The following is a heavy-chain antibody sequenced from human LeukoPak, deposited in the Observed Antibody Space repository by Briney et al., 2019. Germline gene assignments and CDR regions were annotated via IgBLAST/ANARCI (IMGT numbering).Heavy chain of an antibody. CDR2: IIPIFGTA. CDR1: GGTFSSYA. J-gene: IGHJ4*02. V-gene: IGHV1-69*13. Sequence: SVKVSCKASGGTFSSYAISWVRQAPGQGLEWMGGIIPIFGTANYAQKFQGRVTITADESTSTAYMELSSLRSGDTAVYYCAGHGPTGPYYFDYWGQGTLVTVSS. CDR3: AGHGPTGPYYFDY.